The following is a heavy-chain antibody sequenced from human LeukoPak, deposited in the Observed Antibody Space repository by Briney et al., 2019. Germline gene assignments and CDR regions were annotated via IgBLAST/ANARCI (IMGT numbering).Heavy chain of an antibody. Sequence: SETLSLTCTVSGGSISSSSYYWGWIRQPPGKGLEWIESIYYSGSTYYNPSLKSRVTISVDTSKNQFSLKLSSVTAADTAVYYCARQIFQWLVSNWGQGTLVTVSS. CDR2: IYYSGST. CDR1: GGSISSSSYY. D-gene: IGHD6-19*01. J-gene: IGHJ4*02. V-gene: IGHV4-39*01. CDR3: ARQIFQWLVSN.